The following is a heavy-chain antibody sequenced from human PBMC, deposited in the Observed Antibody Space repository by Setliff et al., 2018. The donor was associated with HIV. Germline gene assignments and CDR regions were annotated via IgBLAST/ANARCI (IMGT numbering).Heavy chain of an antibody. J-gene: IGHJ3*02. CDR2: VSYSGRT. Sequence: PSENLSLTCTVSGGSTTSSTYYWGWIRQPPGRGLEWIGSVSYSGRTYYNPSLKSRVTISIDTSKNQFSLNLSSVTAADTAVYYCVRHNPTVVTDGYDIWGQGTKVTVS. CDR3: VRHNPTVVTDGYDI. V-gene: IGHV4-39*01. CDR1: GGSTTSSTYY. D-gene: IGHD2-21*02.